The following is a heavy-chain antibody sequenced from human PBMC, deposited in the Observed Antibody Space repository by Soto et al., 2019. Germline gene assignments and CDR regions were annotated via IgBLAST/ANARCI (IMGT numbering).Heavy chain of an antibody. CDR1: GFSFSSYA. V-gene: IGHV3-23*01. D-gene: IGHD6-19*01. Sequence: EVQLLESGGGLVQPGGSLRLSCAASGFSFSSYAMNWVRQAPGKGLEWVSVISGSGDSTYYADSVKGRFTISRDNSKNALYLQMIGLRAEDTAVYYCARRSSGWYFDYWGQGTLVIVSS. J-gene: IGHJ4*02. CDR2: ISGSGDST. CDR3: ARRSSGWYFDY.